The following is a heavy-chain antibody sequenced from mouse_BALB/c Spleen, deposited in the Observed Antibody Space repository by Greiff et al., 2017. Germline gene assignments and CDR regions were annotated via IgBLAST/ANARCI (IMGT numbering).Heavy chain of an antibody. J-gene: IGHJ4*01. V-gene: IGHV2-2*02. CDR1: GFSLTSYG. Sequence: QVQLKESGPGLVQPSQSLSITCTVSGFSLTSYGVHWVRQSPGKGLEWLGVIWSGGSTDYNAAFISRLSISKDNSTSQVFFKMNSLQANDTAIYYCARQLGLRNYYYAMDYWGQGTSVTVSS. CDR3: ARQLGLRNYYYAMDY. D-gene: IGHD3-1*01. CDR2: IWSGGST.